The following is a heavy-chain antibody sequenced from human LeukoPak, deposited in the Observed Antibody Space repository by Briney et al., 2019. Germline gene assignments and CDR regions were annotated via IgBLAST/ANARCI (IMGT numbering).Heavy chain of an antibody. V-gene: IGHV4-34*01. Sequence: SETLSLTCAVYGGPFSTYYWTWIRQSPGKGLEWIGEVAHKGPTVYSPTLNRKYNPSFKSRVTMSVDPSKNQFSLKLTSVTVADTAIYYCVRQGTNSGYYLLDYWGQGHLVIVSS. J-gene: IGHJ4*02. CDR2: VAHKGPTVYSPTLNR. CDR3: VRQGTNSGYYLLDY. CDR1: GGPFSTYY. D-gene: IGHD3-22*01.